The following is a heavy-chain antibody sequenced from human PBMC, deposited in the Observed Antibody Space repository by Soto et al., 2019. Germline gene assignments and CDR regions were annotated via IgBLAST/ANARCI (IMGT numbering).Heavy chain of an antibody. CDR2: ISTSGNTI. J-gene: IGHJ4*02. V-gene: IGHV3-11*01. D-gene: IGHD1-7*01. Sequence: PGGSLRLSCVASGFTFSDYYMSWIRQAPGKGLEWVSYISTSGNTIYYADSVKGRFTISRDIPKNSLYLQMNSLRAEDTAVYYCARAGKPPGWNSWGQGTLVTVSS. CDR3: ARAGKPPGWNS. CDR1: GFTFSDYY.